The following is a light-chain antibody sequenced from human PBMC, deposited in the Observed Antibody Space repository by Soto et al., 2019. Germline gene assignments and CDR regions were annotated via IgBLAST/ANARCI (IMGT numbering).Light chain of an antibody. Sequence: DIQMTQSPSPLSASVGDRVTITCRASQTISTYLNWYQQKPGKAPKLLIYGASSLQSGVPSRFSGIGSGTDFTLTISSLQPEDFGTYYCQQSFSTPRTLGHGTKVDIK. CDR1: QTISTY. CDR2: GAS. V-gene: IGKV1-39*01. J-gene: IGKJ1*01. CDR3: QQSFSTPRT.